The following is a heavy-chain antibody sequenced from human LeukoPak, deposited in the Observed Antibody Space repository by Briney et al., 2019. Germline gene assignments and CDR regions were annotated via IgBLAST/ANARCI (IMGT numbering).Heavy chain of an antibody. CDR1: GFTFSSYE. CDR2: ISSSSSYI. V-gene: IGHV3-21*01. D-gene: IGHD1-1*01. CDR3: ASLQQVDY. Sequence: GGSLRLSCAASGFTFSSYEMNWVRQAPGKGLEWVSSISSSSSYIYYADSVKGRFTISRDNAKNSLYLQMNSLRAEDTAVYYCASLQQVDYWGQGTLVTVSS. J-gene: IGHJ4*02.